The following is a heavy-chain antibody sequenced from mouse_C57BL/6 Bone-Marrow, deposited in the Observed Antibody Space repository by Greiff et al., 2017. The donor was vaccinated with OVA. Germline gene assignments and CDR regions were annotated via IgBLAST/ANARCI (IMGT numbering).Heavy chain of an antibody. Sequence: EVKVEESGGGLVQPGGSMKLSCAASGFTFSDAWMDWVRQSPEKGLEWVAEIRNKANNHATYYAESVKGRFTISRDDSKSSVYLQMNSLRAEDTGIYYCTRGTVAPYYFDYWGQGTTLTVSS. D-gene: IGHD1-1*01. J-gene: IGHJ2*01. CDR2: IRNKANNHAT. CDR3: TRGTVAPYYFDY. CDR1: GFTFSDAW. V-gene: IGHV6-6*01.